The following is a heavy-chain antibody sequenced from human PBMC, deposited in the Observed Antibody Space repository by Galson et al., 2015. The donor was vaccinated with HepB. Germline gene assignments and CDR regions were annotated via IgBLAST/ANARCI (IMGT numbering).Heavy chain of an antibody. CDR1: GGSISSSGYY. CDR3: ARLSRVAGTLWNY. J-gene: IGHJ4*02. Sequence: ETLSLTCTVSGGSISSSGYYWGWIRQPPGKGLEWIGSIYYSGSTYYNPSLKSRVTISEDTSKNQFSLKLSSVTAADTAVYYCARLSRVAGTLWNYWGQGTLVTVSS. CDR2: IYYSGST. D-gene: IGHD6-19*01. V-gene: IGHV4-39*07.